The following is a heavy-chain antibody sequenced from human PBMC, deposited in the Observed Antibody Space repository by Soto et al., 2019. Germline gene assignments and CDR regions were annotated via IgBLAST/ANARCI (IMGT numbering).Heavy chain of an antibody. V-gene: IGHV4-59*01. D-gene: IGHD2-8*01. CDR1: GGSISSYY. J-gene: IGHJ6*02. CDR2: IYYSGST. CDR3: ARVPDIVLMVYAPHVGYYGMDV. Sequence: SETLSLTCTVSGGSISSYYWSWIRQPPGKGLEWIGYIYYSGSTNYNPSLKSRVTISVDTSKNQFSLKLSSVTAADTAVYYCARVPDIVLMVYAPHVGYYGMDVWGQGTTVTVSS.